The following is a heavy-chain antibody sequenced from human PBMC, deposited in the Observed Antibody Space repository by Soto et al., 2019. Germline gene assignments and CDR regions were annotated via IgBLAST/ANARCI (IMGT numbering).Heavy chain of an antibody. V-gene: IGHV4-4*07. J-gene: IGHJ6*02. CDR2: IYTSGST. CDR1: GGSISSYY. Sequence: PWETLSLTCTVSGGSISSYYWSWIRQPAGKGLEWIGRIYTSGSTNYNPSLKSRVTMSVDTSKNQFSLKLSSVTAADTAVYYCARDRGSYGSGSYYWVYYYGMDVWGQGTTVTVSS. D-gene: IGHD3-10*01. CDR3: ARDRGSYGSGSYYWVYYYGMDV.